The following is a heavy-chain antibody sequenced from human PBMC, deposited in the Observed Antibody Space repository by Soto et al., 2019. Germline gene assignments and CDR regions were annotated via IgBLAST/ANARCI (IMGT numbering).Heavy chain of an antibody. D-gene: IGHD5-12*01. CDR1: RFTFSSNA. CDR2: ISGSGGVT. Sequence: PGGSLRLSCAASRFTFSSNAMSWVLHAPGKGLEWVSHISGSGGVTYYADSVKGRFTISRDNSKNTLNLQMNRLRVEDAAVYYCAREGVYSDYGDAFDIWGQGTMVTVSS. J-gene: IGHJ3*02. V-gene: IGHV3-23*01. CDR3: AREGVYSDYGDAFDI.